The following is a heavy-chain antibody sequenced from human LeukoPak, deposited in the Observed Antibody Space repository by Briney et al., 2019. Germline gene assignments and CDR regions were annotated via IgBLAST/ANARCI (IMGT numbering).Heavy chain of an antibody. CDR3: ARLGTVITDYYYYGMDV. CDR1: GYSFTSYW. J-gene: IGHJ6*02. D-gene: IGHD4-17*01. Sequence: KISCKGSGYSFTSYWIGWVRQMPGKGLEWMGIIYPGDSDTRYSPSFQGQVTISADKSISTAYLQWSSLKASDTAMYYCARLGTVITDYYYYGMDVWGQGTTVTVSS. V-gene: IGHV5-51*01. CDR2: IYPGDSDT.